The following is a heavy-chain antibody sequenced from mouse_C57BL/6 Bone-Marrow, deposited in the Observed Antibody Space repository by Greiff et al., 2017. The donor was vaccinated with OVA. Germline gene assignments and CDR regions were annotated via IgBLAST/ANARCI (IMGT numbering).Heavy chain of an antibody. CDR2: IRSTSNNYAT. CDR1: GFSFNTYA. Sequence: EVQRVESGGGLVQPQGSLKLSCAASGFSFNTYAMNWVRQAPGKGLEWVARIRSTSNNYATYYADSVKDRFTISRDDSESMLYLQMNNLKTEDTAMYYCVVYDGYFGFAYWGQGTLVTVSA. CDR3: VVYDGYFGFAY. V-gene: IGHV10-1*01. J-gene: IGHJ3*01. D-gene: IGHD2-3*01.